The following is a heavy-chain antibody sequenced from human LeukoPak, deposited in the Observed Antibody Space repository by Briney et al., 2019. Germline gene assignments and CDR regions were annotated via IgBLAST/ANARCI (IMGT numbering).Heavy chain of an antibody. CDR2: MNPNSGNA. V-gene: IGHV1-8*03. CDR1: GYTFTSYD. J-gene: IGHJ4*02. CDR3: ARARYYYDSSGYYYYFDY. Sequence: ASVKVSCKASGYTFTSYDINWVRQATGQGLEWMGWMNPNSGNAGYAQKFQGRVTITRNTSISTAYMELSSLRSEDTAVYYCARARYYYDSSGYYYYFDYWGQGTLVTVSS. D-gene: IGHD3-22*01.